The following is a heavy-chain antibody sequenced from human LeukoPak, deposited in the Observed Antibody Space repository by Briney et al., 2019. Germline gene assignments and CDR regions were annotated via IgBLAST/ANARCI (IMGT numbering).Heavy chain of an antibody. CDR2: IVPSDSYT. Sequence: GESLKISCKGSGYSFTSYWISWVRQMPGKGLEWMGRIVPSDSYTNYSPSFQGHVTISADKSISTAYLQWSSLKASDTAMYYCARQDNWNDSFDYWGQGTLVTVSS. CDR1: GYSFTSYW. CDR3: ARQDNWNDSFDY. V-gene: IGHV5-10-1*01. J-gene: IGHJ4*02. D-gene: IGHD1-1*01.